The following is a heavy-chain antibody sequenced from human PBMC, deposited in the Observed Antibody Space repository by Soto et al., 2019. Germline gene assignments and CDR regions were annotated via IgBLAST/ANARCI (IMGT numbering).Heavy chain of an antibody. CDR2: IVPIYRTA. V-gene: IGHV1-69*13. CDR1: GGTFSSYR. J-gene: IGHJ4*02. D-gene: IGHD6-13*01. CDR3: VRDSGAKLSSS. Sequence: SVKVSCKASGGTFSSYRINWVRQAPGQGLEWVGGIVPIYRTADYAQKFQGRVTITADESARTSYMELRGLKSQDTAAYYCVRDSGAKLSSSWGQGTLVTVSS.